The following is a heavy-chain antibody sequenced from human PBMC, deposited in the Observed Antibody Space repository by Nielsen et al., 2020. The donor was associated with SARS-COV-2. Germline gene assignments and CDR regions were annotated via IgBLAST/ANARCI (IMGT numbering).Heavy chain of an antibody. V-gene: IGHV3-30*03. D-gene: IGHD2-15*01. CDR3: ARPRGGNVVVVAATNDAFDI. CDR2: ISYDASKE. J-gene: IGHJ3*02. CDR1: GFTFNSFG. Sequence: GESLKISCAASGFTFNSFGMHWVRQAPGKGLEWVAVISYDASKEYYSDSVKGRFTISRDNSKNTLYLQMNSLRPDDAAVYYCARPRGGNVVVVAATNDAFDIWGQGTMVTVSS.